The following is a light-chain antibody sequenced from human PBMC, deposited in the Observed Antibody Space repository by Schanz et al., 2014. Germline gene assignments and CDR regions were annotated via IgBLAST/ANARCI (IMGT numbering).Light chain of an antibody. J-gene: IGLJ3*02. CDR3: VAWDDSLNGWV. V-gene: IGLV1-44*01. CDR2: SNN. Sequence: QSVLTQPPSVSGTPGQRVTISCSGGSSNVGSNTVNWYQQLPGTAPKLLIYSNNQRPSGVPDRFSGSKSGTSASLAISGLQSEDEADYYCVAWDDSLNGWVFGGGTKLTVL. CDR1: SSNVGSNT.